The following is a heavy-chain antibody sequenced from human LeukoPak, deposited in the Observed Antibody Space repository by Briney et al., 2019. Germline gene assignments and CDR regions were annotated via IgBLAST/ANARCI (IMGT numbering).Heavy chain of an antibody. V-gene: IGHV2-5*01. CDR2: IYRYDDK. CDR3: AHRRPVTAPGGYFDF. J-gene: IGHJ4*02. Sequence: SGPTLVKPTQTLTLTCTFSGFSFSTSGVGVGWIRQPPGKALEWLALIYRYDDKRYSPSLQSRLTITEDSSKNQVVLTMTNMDPVDTATYYCAHRRPVTAPGGYFDFWGQGTLVTVSS. CDR1: GFSFSTSGVG. D-gene: IGHD2-21*02.